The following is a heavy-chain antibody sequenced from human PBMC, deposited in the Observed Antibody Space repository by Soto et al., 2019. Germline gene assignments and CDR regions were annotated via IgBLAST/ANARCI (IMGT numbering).Heavy chain of an antibody. D-gene: IGHD3-22*01. CDR2: IYHSGST. V-gene: IGHV4-4*02. CDR1: GCSMSSSKW. CDR3: ARDRYDSSGYVIIDAFDI. Sequence: SERLSLTCAVCGCSMSSSKWWRWVRQPPGKGLEWIGEIYHSGSTNYNPSLKSRVTISVDKSKNQFSLKLSSVTAADTAVYYCARDRYDSSGYVIIDAFDIWGQGTMVT. J-gene: IGHJ3*02.